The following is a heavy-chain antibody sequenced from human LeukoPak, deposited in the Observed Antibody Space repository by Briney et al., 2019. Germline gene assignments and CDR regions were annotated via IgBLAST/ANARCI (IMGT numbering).Heavy chain of an antibody. D-gene: IGHD2-2*01. CDR1: GFTVSSIY. J-gene: IGHJ4*02. V-gene: IGHV3-48*04. CDR2: ISTAGSTK. CDR3: ARGGPARSWVY. Sequence: GSLILSCPASGFTVSSIYMSWVRQAPGKGLEWNSYISTAGSTKYYAESVKGRFTISRDNAKDSLYLQMNSLRAEDTAVYFCARGGPARSWVYWGQGTLVTVSS.